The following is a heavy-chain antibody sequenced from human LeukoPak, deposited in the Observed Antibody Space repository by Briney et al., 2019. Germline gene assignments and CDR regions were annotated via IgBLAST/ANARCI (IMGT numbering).Heavy chain of an antibody. J-gene: IGHJ4*02. V-gene: IGHV1-8*01. CDR2: MNPNSGKT. CDR3: ARGFRAGQPDY. Sequence: EASVTVSCKASGYTFTSYDINWVRQATGQGLEWMGWMNPNSGKTGYAQKFQGRVTMTRNTSISTAYMELSSLRSEDTAVYYCARGFRAGQPDYWGQGTLVTVSS. D-gene: IGHD1-1*01. CDR1: GYTFTSYD.